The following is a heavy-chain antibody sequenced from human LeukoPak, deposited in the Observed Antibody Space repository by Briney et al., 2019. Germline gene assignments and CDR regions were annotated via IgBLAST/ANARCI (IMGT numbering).Heavy chain of an antibody. CDR1: GFTFSSYR. V-gene: IGHV3-21*01. J-gene: IGHJ4*02. D-gene: IGHD1-26*01. CDR3: AKDMGRYSGSYYDY. CDR2: ISSSSSYI. Sequence: GGSLRLSCAASGFTFSSYRLNWVRQAPGKGLEWVSSISSSSSYIYYAQSVKGRFTISRDNAKNSLYLQVNSLRAEDTAVYYCAKDMGRYSGSYYDYWGQGTLVTASS.